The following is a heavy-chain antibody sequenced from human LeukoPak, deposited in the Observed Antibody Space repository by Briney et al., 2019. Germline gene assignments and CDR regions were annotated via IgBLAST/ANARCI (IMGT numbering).Heavy chain of an antibody. J-gene: IGHJ4*02. V-gene: IGHV4-4*07. CDR3: AGHHPRNTVDF. Sequence: SETLSLTCTVSGASISSYYWSWIRQPAGKGLEWIGQIYTDGSTNYNPSLKSRVTISLDTSKNQFSLKLSSVTAADTAVYYCAGHHPRNTVDFWGQGTLVTVSS. D-gene: IGHD2/OR15-2a*01. CDR2: IYTDGST. CDR1: GASISSYY.